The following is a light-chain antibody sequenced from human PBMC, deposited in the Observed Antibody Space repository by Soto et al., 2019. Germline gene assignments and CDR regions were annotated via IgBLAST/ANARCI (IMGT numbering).Light chain of an antibody. Sequence: NQCPPYLSASVGERDNITCRASQSIGTWLAWHQPIPGKAPNLLMFDASTFHTGVPSRVSGSGDVTEFTLSISCLQPDASAIYFCRGDRTYTFGRGTRLE. V-gene: IGKV1-5*01. CDR2: DAS. CDR3: RGDRTYT. J-gene: IGKJ5*01. CDR1: QSIGTW.